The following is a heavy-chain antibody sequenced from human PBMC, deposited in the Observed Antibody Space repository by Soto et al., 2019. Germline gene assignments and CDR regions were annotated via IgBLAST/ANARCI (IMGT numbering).Heavy chain of an antibody. V-gene: IGHV1-2*04. CDR1: GYTFTGYY. J-gene: IGHJ3*02. Sequence: ASVKVSCKASGYTFTGYYMHWVGQAPGQGLEWMGWINPNSGGTNYAQKFQAWVTITRHTSISTGYMELSRLRSDDTDVYYCASEAKNRAFDIWGQGTMVTVSS. CDR2: INPNSGGT. CDR3: ASEAKNRAFDI.